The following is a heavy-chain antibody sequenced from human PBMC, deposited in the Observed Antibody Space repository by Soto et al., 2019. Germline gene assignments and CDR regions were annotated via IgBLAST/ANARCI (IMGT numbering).Heavy chain of an antibody. Sequence: EVQLLQSGAEVKKPGESLRISCQGSGYSFTSSWISWVRQMPGEGLEWMGRIDPSDSYINYSPSFQGRVTISADKSISTAYLQWSSLKASDTAMYYCARRGSSSSFFYDSWGQGTPVTVSS. CDR3: ARRGSSSSFFYDS. CDR2: IDPSDSYI. D-gene: IGHD6-6*01. V-gene: IGHV5-10-1*03. J-gene: IGHJ4*02. CDR1: GYSFTSSW.